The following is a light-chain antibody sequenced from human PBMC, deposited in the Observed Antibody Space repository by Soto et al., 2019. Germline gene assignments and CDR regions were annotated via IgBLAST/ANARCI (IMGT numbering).Light chain of an antibody. V-gene: IGKV3D-15*03. CDR3: HQRQIWPRT. Sequence: EIVITQSPPPLSVSTGERVTLSCRASQLISNSLAWYQQRPGQPPRLLIYGASIRAAGIPARFSASGTGTDFTLTIIDVQPEDFAVYYCHQRQIWPRTFGQGTKVDIK. CDR1: QLISNS. J-gene: IGKJ1*01. CDR2: GAS.